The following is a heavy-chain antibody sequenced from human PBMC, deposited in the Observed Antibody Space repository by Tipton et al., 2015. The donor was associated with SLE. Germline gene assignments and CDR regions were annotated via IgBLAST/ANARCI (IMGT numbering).Heavy chain of an antibody. CDR3: ARDPRLLPYYMDV. Sequence: SLRLSCAASGFTFNNYAMHWVRQAPGKGLEWVAVISYDGSNKYYADSVKGRFTVSRANSKNTVFLLMNSLRTEDTAVYYCARDPRLLPYYMDVWGKGTTVTVSS. CDR2: ISYDGSNK. V-gene: IGHV3-30*04. D-gene: IGHD2-15*01. CDR1: GFTFNNYA. J-gene: IGHJ6*03.